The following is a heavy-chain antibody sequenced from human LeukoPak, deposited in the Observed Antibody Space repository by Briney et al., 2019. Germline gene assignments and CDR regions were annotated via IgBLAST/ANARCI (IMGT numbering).Heavy chain of an antibody. J-gene: IGHJ4*02. CDR2: INPSGGST. D-gene: IGHD3-22*01. CDR1: GYTFTSYY. CDR3: ARDPLYYYDSSGYYHYFDY. V-gene: IGHV1-46*01. Sequence: ASVKVSCKASGYTFTSYYMHWVRQAPGQGLEWMGIINPSGGSTSYAQKFQGRVTMTRDMSTSTVYMELSSLRSEDTAVYYCARDPLYYYDSSGYYHYFDYWGQGTLVTVFS.